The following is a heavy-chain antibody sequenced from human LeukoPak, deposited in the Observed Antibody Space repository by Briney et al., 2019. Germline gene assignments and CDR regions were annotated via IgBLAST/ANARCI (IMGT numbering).Heavy chain of an antibody. CDR3: TTGGYGGQFDY. Sequence: GGSLRLSCASSGFAFSNAWMSWVRQAPGKGLEWVGRIKSKTDGGTTDYAAPVKGRFTISRDDSKNTLYLQMNSLKTEDTAVYYCTTGGYGGQFDYWGQGTLVTVSS. CDR2: IKSKTDGGTT. J-gene: IGHJ4*02. V-gene: IGHV3-15*01. CDR1: GFAFSNAW. D-gene: IGHD5-12*01.